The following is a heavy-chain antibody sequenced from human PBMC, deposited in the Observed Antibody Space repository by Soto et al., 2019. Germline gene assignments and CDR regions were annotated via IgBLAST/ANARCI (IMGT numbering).Heavy chain of an antibody. CDR1: GFSLSTRDVG. CDR3: AHCRGGVASF. Sequence: QITLNESGPPLVKPTQTLTLTCTFSGFSLSTRDVGVGWIRQPPGEALEWLGVVYWDDSKTYSPSLESRLTITKDTSKNQVVLRMTKMDPVDTATYYCAHCRGGVASFWGQGTLVTVS. V-gene: IGHV2-5*02. J-gene: IGHJ4*02. D-gene: IGHD2-2*01. CDR2: VYWDDSK.